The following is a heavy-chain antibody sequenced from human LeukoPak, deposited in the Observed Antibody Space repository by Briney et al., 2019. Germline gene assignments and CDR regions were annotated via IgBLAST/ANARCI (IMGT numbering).Heavy chain of an antibody. CDR2: IYYSGST. J-gene: IGHJ3*02. D-gene: IGHD4-23*01. Sequence: TSETLSLTCTVSGGSISSYYWSWLRQPPGKGLEGIGYIYYSGSTNYNPSLKRRVTISVDTSKNQFSLKLSSVTAADTALYYCARGAVVFDAFDIWGQGTMVTVSS. V-gene: IGHV4-59*01. CDR3: ARGAVVFDAFDI. CDR1: GGSISSYY.